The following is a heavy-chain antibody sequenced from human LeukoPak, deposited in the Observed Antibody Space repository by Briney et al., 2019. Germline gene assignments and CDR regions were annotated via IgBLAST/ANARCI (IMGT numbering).Heavy chain of an antibody. V-gene: IGHV4-59*01. J-gene: IGHJ4*02. CDR3: ARVGYFDWLFFDY. D-gene: IGHD3-9*01. Sequence: SETLSLTRTVSGGSISSYYWSWIRQPPGKGLEWIGYIYYSGSTNYNPSLKSRVTVSVDTSKNQFSLKLSSVTAADTAVYYCARVGYFDWLFFDYWGQGTLVTVSS. CDR2: IYYSGST. CDR1: GGSISSYY.